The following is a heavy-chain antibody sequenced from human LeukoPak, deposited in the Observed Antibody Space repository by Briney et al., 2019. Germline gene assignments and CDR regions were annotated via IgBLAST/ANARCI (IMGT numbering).Heavy chain of an antibody. Sequence: ASVKVSCKASGYTFTGYYMHWVRQAPGQGLEWMGWINANTGATNYAAKFRGRVTMTTDTSINTAYMDLTRLRSDDTAIYYCTRGEINGPDFDYWGQGTLVTVSS. D-gene: IGHD2-8*01. V-gene: IGHV1-2*02. CDR2: INANTGAT. CDR3: TRGEINGPDFDY. J-gene: IGHJ4*02. CDR1: GYTFTGYY.